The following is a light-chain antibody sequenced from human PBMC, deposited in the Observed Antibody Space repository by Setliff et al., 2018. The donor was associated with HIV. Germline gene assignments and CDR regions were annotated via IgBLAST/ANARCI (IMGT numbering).Light chain of an antibody. CDR3: SSSTSSSTYV. CDR2: EVS. CDR1: SSDVGGYNY. Sequence: QSALAQPASVSGSPGQSITISCTGTSSDVGGYNYVSWYQQHPGKAPKLMIYEVSNRPSGVSNRFSGSKSGNTASLTISGLQAEDEADYYCSSSTSSSTYVFGTGTKVTV. V-gene: IGLV2-14*01. J-gene: IGLJ1*01.